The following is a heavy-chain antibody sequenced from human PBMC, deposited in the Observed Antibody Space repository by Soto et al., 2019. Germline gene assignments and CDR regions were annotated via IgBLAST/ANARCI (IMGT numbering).Heavy chain of an antibody. V-gene: IGHV4-34*01. Sequence: SETLSLTCAVYGGSFSGYYWSWIRQPPGKGLEWVGEINHSGSTNYNPSLKSRVTISVDTSKNQFSLKLSSVTAADTAVYYCASMTPIAAAGTPWFDPWGQGTLVTVSS. CDR3: ASMTPIAAAGTPWFDP. CDR2: INHSGST. J-gene: IGHJ5*02. D-gene: IGHD6-13*01. CDR1: GGSFSGYY.